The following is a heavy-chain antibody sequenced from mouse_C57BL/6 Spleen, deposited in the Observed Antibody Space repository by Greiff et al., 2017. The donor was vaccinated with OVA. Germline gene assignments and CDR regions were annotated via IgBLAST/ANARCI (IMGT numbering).Heavy chain of an antibody. D-gene: IGHD1-1*01. Sequence: QVQLQQPGAELVKPGASVKVSCKASGYTFTSYWMHWVKQRPGQGLDWIGRIHPTDSATNYTQKFKGKATLTVDKSSSTAYMQISSLTSEDSAVYYCAIPYGSDWYFDVWGTGTTVTVSS. V-gene: IGHV1-74*01. CDR1: GYTFTSYW. J-gene: IGHJ1*03. CDR3: AIPYGSDWYFDV. CDR2: IHPTDSAT.